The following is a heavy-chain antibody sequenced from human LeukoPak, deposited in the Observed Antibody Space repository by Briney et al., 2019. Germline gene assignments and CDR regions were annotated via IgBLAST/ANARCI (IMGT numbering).Heavy chain of an antibody. V-gene: IGHV4-61*02. CDR2: IYTSGST. J-gene: IGHJ4*02. CDR1: GGSISSGSYY. Sequence: SETLSLTCTVSGGSISSGSYYWSWIRPPAGKGLDWIGRIYTSGSTNYNPSLKSRVPISVDTSKNQFSLKLSSATAADTAVYYCARESPPIVGAAPLDYWGQGTLVTVSS. D-gene: IGHD1-26*01. CDR3: ARESPPIVGAAPLDY.